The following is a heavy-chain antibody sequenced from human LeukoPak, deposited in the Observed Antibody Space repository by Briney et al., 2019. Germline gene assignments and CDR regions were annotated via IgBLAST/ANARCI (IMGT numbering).Heavy chain of an antibody. Sequence: GESLKISCKVSGYSFNDYWIGWVRQMPGKGLELMGIIYPAESETRYSPSFEGLVTISADMSITTAYLQWSSLKASDTAMYYCVREGSGSYYHPDHFRNWGQGTLVTVSS. J-gene: IGHJ4*02. D-gene: IGHD1-26*01. CDR3: VREGSGSYYHPDHFRN. V-gene: IGHV5-51*01. CDR1: GYSFNDYW. CDR2: IYPAESET.